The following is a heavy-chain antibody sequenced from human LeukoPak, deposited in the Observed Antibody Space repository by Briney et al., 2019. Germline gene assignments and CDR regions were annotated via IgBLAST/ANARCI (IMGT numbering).Heavy chain of an antibody. CDR2: ISSRSSYI. V-gene: IGHV3-21*01. CDR1: GFTFGSYT. D-gene: IGHD1-7*01. CDR3: AGDSGTGTAGYMDV. Sequence: GGSLRLSCAASGFTFGSYTMNWVRQAPGKGLEWVSSISSRSSYIQYADSVKGRFTISRDNAKNSLNLQMNSLRAEDTAVYYCAGDSGTGTAGYMDVWGKGTTVTVSS. J-gene: IGHJ6*03.